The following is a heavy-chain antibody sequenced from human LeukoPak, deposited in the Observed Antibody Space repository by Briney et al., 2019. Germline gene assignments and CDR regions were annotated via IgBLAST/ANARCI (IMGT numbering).Heavy chain of an antibody. CDR3: GRLALTPWYFDL. J-gene: IGHJ2*01. Sequence: GGSLRLSCAASGFTVSSNYINWVRQAPGKGLEWVSIIYSDGRTFYAGSVKGRFTISRDNSKNTVYLQMNSLRAEDTAVYYCGRLALTPWYFDLWGRGTLVTVSS. D-gene: IGHD5-12*01. V-gene: IGHV3-53*01. CDR1: GFTVSSNY. CDR2: IYSDGRT.